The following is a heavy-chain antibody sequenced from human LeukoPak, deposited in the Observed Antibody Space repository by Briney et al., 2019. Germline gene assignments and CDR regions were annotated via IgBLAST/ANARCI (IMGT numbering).Heavy chain of an antibody. J-gene: IGHJ4*02. Sequence: SVKVSCKASGGSFSNYAINWVRQAPGQGLEWMGGIIPIFGTANYTQKFQGRVTITADESTSTAYMQLSSLRSEDTAVYYCARDCSGGSCYSNWGQGTLVTVSS. CDR1: GGSFSNYA. D-gene: IGHD2-15*01. V-gene: IGHV1-69*13. CDR2: IIPIFGTA. CDR3: ARDCSGGSCYSN.